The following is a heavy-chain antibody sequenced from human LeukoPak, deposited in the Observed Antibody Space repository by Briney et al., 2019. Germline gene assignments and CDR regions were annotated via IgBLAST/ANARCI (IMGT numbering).Heavy chain of an antibody. CDR1: RGSISSHYW. Sequence: QTLSLTCTVSRGSISSHYWSWIRQPPGKALEWLALIYWDDDKRYSPSLKSRLTITKDTSKNQVVLTMTNMDPVDTATYYCAHRQEAYEGAYSSSWYYFDYWGQGTLVTVSS. J-gene: IGHJ4*02. D-gene: IGHD6-13*01. V-gene: IGHV2-5*02. CDR2: IYWDDDK. CDR3: AHRQEAYEGAYSSSWYYFDY.